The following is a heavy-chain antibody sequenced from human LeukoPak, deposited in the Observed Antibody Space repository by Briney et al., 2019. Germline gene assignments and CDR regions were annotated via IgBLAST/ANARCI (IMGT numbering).Heavy chain of an antibody. Sequence: SETLSLTCAVYGGSFSGYYWSWIRQPPGKGLEWIGEINHSGSTNYNPSLKSRVTISVDTSKNQFSLKLSSVTAADTAVYYCARDGCSGGSCYFEAFDIWGQRTMVAVSS. D-gene: IGHD2-15*01. CDR3: ARDGCSGGSCYFEAFDI. CDR1: GGSFSGYY. J-gene: IGHJ3*02. V-gene: IGHV4-34*01. CDR2: INHSGST.